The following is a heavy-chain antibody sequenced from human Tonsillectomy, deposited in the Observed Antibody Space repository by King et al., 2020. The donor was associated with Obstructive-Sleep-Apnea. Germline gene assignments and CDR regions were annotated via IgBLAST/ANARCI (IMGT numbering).Heavy chain of an antibody. D-gene: IGHD6-13*01. CDR1: GLTFSDYY. CDR3: ASKIAAALRY. CDR2: IRSRGSTI. V-gene: IGHV3-11*01. Sequence: VQLVESGGGLVKPGGSLRLSCAASGLTFSDYYMGWIRQAPGKGLGWGSYIRSRGSTIYYADTVKGRFTVSRDNAKNSLYLQMNSLRAEDTAVYYCASKIAAALRYWGQGTLVTVSS. J-gene: IGHJ4*02.